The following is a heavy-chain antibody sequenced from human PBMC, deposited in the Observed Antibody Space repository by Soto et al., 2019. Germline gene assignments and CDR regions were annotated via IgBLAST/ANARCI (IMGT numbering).Heavy chain of an antibody. Sequence: LSLTCTVSGGSMSEYFWSWIRQSPGKGLEWIGYVYYLGSTDYNPSLKSRVTISVDTSKNQFSLKLSSVTAADTAVYYCARQGGRNWFDPWGQGTLVTVSS. D-gene: IGHD1-26*01. CDR1: GGSMSEYF. CDR2: VYYLGST. V-gene: IGHV4-59*08. J-gene: IGHJ5*02. CDR3: ARQGGRNWFDP.